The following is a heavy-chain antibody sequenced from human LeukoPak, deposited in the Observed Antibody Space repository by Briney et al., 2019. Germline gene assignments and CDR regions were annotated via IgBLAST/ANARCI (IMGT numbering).Heavy chain of an antibody. CDR3: AKGDCSGGGDCYSPDAFDV. J-gene: IGHJ3*01. Sequence: PGGSLRLSCAASGFTFSAYTMGWVRQAPGKGLEWVSSISASGSTTYYADSVKGRFTISRDNIDSTVYLQMNSLRAEDSALYYCAKGDCSGGGDCYSPDAFDVWGQGTMVTVSS. CDR1: GFTFSAYT. D-gene: IGHD2-21*02. CDR2: ISASGSTT. V-gene: IGHV3-23*01.